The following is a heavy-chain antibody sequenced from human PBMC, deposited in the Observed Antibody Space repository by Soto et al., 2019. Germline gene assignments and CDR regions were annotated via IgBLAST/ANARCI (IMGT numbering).Heavy chain of an antibody. V-gene: IGHV3-30*18. CDR1: GFTFSNYG. Sequence: GGSLRLSCVGSGFTFSNYGMHWVRQPLGKGLEWVALISDDGDKRYYADSVRGRLIISRDNSKDTLYLQMNSLGPDDTAVYFCAKARVRIVGANSFDYWGQGTPVTVSS. CDR2: ISDDGDKR. CDR3: AKARVRIVGANSFDY. J-gene: IGHJ4*02. D-gene: IGHD1-26*01.